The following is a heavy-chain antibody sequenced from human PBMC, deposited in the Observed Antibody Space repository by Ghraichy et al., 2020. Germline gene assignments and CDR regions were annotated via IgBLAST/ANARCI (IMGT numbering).Heavy chain of an antibody. Sequence: SQTLSLTCAVSGYSISSGYYWGWIRQPPGKGLEWIGSIYHSGSTYYNPSLKSRVTISVDTSKNQFSLKLSSVTAADTAVYYCARDQVPKQQLVHYYYGMDVWGQGTTVTVSS. CDR1: GYSISSGYY. CDR2: IYHSGST. D-gene: IGHD6-13*01. V-gene: IGHV4-38-2*02. J-gene: IGHJ6*02. CDR3: ARDQVPKQQLVHYYYGMDV.